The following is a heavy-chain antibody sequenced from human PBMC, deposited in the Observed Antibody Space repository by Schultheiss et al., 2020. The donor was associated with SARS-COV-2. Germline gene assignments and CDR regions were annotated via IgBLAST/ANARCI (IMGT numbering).Heavy chain of an antibody. CDR1: GFTVSSNY. CDR3: ARDSYDFWSGYEGGMDV. J-gene: IGHJ6*02. V-gene: IGHV3-53*01. CDR2: INSGGST. Sequence: GGSLRLSCAASGFTVSSNYMSWVRQAPGKGLEWVSVINSGGSTYYADSVKGRFTISRDNSKNTLYLQMNSMRAEDTAVYYCARDSYDFWSGYEGGMDVWGQGTTVTVSS. D-gene: IGHD3-3*01.